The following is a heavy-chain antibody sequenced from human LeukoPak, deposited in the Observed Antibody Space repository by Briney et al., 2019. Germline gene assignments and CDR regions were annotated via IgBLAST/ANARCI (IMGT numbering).Heavy chain of an antibody. V-gene: IGHV4-34*01. CDR3: ARGRQDVTMIVVVMTAVSYYLDV. D-gene: IGHD3-22*01. J-gene: IGHJ6*03. Sequence: SETLSLTCAVYGGPFRGFFWSWIRQAPGKGLEWIGEISHSGSSNYNPSLKSRVTISVDTSKNQFSLKLSSVTAADTAVYYCARGRQDVTMIVVVMTAVSYYLDVWGKGTTVTVS. CDR1: GGPFRGFF. CDR2: ISHSGSS.